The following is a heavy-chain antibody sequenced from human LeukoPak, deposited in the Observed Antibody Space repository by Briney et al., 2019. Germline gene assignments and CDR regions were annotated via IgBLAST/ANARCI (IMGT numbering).Heavy chain of an antibody. V-gene: IGHV3-66*01. J-gene: IGHJ4*02. Sequence: GGSLRVSCAASGFSVTTSYMSWVRQAPGKGLEWVSVTYSGGSTSHADSVKGRFTVSRDDSKNMVYLQMNSMRHDDTAVYYCARTYYDYRVGTNYFDSWGQGTLVTVSS. CDR3: ARTYYDYRVGTNYFDS. CDR2: TYSGGST. CDR1: GFSVTTSY. D-gene: IGHD3-3*01.